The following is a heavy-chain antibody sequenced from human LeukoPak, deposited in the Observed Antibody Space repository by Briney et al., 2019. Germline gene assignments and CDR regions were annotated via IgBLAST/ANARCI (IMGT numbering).Heavy chain of an antibody. Sequence: PGGSLRLSCAASGFTFSSYEMNWVRQAPGKGLEWISYISASGTLTHYADSVEGRFTISRDNAKNSLYLQMNSLRAEDTAVYYCARDRSITSFGVVRRNKVGTLDVWGKGTTVTVSS. CDR1: GFTFSSYE. CDR2: ISASGTLT. CDR3: ARDRSITSFGVVRRNKVGTLDV. J-gene: IGHJ6*04. D-gene: IGHD3-3*01. V-gene: IGHV3-48*03.